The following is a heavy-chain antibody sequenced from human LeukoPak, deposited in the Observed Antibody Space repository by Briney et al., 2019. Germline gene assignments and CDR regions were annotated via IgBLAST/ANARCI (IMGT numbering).Heavy chain of an antibody. CDR2: IIPVLSTA. J-gene: IGHJ3*02. D-gene: IGHD5-24*01. V-gene: IGHV1-69*11. Sequence: GASVKVSCKASGGTFSSYAISWVRQAPGQGLEWMGWIIPVLSTANYAQKFQDRVTITVDESTSTVYMELSSLRSEDTAVYYCARVRDGYNDAYDIWGQGTMVTVPS. CDR3: ARVRDGYNDAYDI. CDR1: GGTFSSYA.